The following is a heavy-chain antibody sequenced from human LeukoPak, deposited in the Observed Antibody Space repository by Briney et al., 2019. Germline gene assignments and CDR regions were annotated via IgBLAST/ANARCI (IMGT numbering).Heavy chain of an antibody. Sequence: PGGSLRLSCAASGFTFSNYGLHWVRQAPGKGLEWVALIRYDGSNEYYAESVKGRFTISRDNAKNSLYLQMNSLRAEDTAVYYCARVIQLSHMDVWGKGTTVTVSS. D-gene: IGHD5-18*01. CDR3: ARVIQLSHMDV. V-gene: IGHV3-30*02. CDR2: IRYDGSNE. CDR1: GFTFSNYG. J-gene: IGHJ6*03.